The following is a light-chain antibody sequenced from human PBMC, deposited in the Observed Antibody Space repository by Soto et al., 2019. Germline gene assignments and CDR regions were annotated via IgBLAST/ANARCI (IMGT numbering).Light chain of an antibody. Sequence: EIVLTQSPVTLSLSPGERATLSCRASQSVSSSYLAWYQQKPGQAPRLLIYGASSRATGIPDRFSRRGSGTDSTLTIIRREPEDFALYYCQQYGSSPSTFGQGTRLEIK. CDR2: GAS. J-gene: IGKJ5*01. CDR1: QSVSSSY. V-gene: IGKV3-20*01. CDR3: QQYGSSPST.